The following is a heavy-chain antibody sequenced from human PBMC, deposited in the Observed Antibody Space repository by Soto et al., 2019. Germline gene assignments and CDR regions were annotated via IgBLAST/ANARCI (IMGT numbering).Heavy chain of an antibody. D-gene: IGHD2-2*03. V-gene: IGHV4-39*01. CDR3: ARLNGYCISTNCHGYYGMDV. Sequence: QLQVQESGPGLVKPSETLSLTCTVSGGSVSSSSYSWGWIRQSPGKGLECIGTIYSSENTYYNPALLSRVTISVDTSKNEFSLRLSSVTAADTAVYYCARLNGYCISTNCHGYYGMDVWGQGTTVTVSS. J-gene: IGHJ6*02. CDR2: IYSSENT. CDR1: GGSVSSSSYS.